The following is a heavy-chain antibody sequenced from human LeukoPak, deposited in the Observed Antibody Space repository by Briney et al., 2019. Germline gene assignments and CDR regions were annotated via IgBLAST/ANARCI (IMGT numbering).Heavy chain of an antibody. CDR2: INPNSGGT. V-gene: IGHV1-2*04. CDR3: ARALGYIAAAGPGAFDI. Sequence: ASVKVSCKASGYTFTGYYMHWVRQAPGQGLEWMGWINPNSGGTNYAQKFQGWVTMTRDTSISTAYMELSRLRSDDTAVYYCARALGYIAAAGPGAFDIWGQGTMVTVSS. J-gene: IGHJ3*02. D-gene: IGHD6-13*01. CDR1: GYTFTGYY.